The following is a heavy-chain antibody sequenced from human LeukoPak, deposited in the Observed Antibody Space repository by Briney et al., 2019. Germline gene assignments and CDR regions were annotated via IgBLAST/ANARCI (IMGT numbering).Heavy chain of an antibody. J-gene: IGHJ4*02. D-gene: IGHD6-6*01. V-gene: IGHV3-23*01. CDR1: GFPLSSYA. CDR2: ISSSGGGSAI. Sequence: GGSLRLSCAASGFPLSSYAMNWGRRAPGKGVGWISAISSSGGGSAIFYADSVKGRFTISRDNSKNTLYLQMNSLSGEDTSVYYCARKSLAARGMDYWGQGSLVTVSS. CDR3: ARKSLAARGMDY.